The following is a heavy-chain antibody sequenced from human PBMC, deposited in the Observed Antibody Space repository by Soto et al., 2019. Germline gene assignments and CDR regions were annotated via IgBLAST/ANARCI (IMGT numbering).Heavy chain of an antibody. V-gene: IGHV4-34*01. D-gene: IGHD2-21*02. J-gene: IGHJ5*02. CDR1: GGSFSGYY. CDR3: ARGLPVVVTAIPKNWFDP. Sequence: SETLSLTCAVYGGSFSGYYWSWIRQPPGKGLEWIGEINHSGSTNYNPSLKSRVTISVDTSKNQFSLKLSSVTTADTAVYYCARGLPVVVTAIPKNWFDPWGQGTLVTVSS. CDR2: INHSGST.